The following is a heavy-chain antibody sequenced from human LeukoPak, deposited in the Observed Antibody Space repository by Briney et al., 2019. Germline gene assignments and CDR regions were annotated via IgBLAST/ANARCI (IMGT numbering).Heavy chain of an antibody. J-gene: IGHJ2*01. Sequence: PSETLSLTCTVSGGSISSSSYYWGWIRQPPGKGLEWIGSIYYSGSTYYNPSLKSRVTISVDTSKNQFSLKLSSVTAADTAVYYCARSMKAYCGGDCYYTYWYFDLWGRGTLVTVSS. CDR1: GGSISSSSYY. CDR3: ARSMKAYCGGDCYYTYWYFDL. D-gene: IGHD2-21*02. CDR2: IYYSGST. V-gene: IGHV4-39*01.